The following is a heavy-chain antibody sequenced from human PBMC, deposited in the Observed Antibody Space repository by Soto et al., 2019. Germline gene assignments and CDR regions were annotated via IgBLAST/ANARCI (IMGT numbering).Heavy chain of an antibody. D-gene: IGHD3-10*01. CDR1: GYTFTGYY. Sequence: ASVKVSCKSSGYTFTGYYMHWVRQAPGQGLEWMGWINPNSGGTNYAQKFQGWVTMTRDTSISTAYMELSRLRSDDTAVYYCERDIKYYYGSGVSYYYYGMDVWGQGTTVTVSS. V-gene: IGHV1-2*04. J-gene: IGHJ6*02. CDR3: ERDIKYYYGSGVSYYYYGMDV. CDR2: INPNSGGT.